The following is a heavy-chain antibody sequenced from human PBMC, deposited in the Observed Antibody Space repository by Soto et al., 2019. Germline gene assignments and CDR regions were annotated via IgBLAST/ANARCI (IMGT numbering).Heavy chain of an antibody. V-gene: IGHV4-38-2*01. Sequence: PSETLSLTCAVSGVSIISNYWWACIRHSPGEGLVWIGSIYHSGTTYYNPSLESRVTISVDTSESRFALKLSSVTAADSAIYYCARTDNVGYYPYCGQGTLVTVSS. J-gene: IGHJ4*02. CDR2: IYHSGTT. D-gene: IGHD3-3*01. CDR3: ARTDNVGYYPY. CDR1: GVSIISNYW.